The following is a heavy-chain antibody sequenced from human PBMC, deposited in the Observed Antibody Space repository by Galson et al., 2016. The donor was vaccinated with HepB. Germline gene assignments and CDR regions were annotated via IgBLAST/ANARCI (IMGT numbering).Heavy chain of an antibody. Sequence: SETLSLTCVVSGGSISTSNWWTWVRQPPGKGLEWIGEIHHTGSTNYTPSLKSRVTISVDKSKNQFSLTLKSVTAADTAVYYCARDGVVGSLNYHGMDVWGQGTTVTDSS. D-gene: IGHD2-15*01. J-gene: IGHJ6*02. CDR1: GGSISTSNW. CDR2: IHHTGST. CDR3: ARDGVVGSLNYHGMDV. V-gene: IGHV4-4*02.